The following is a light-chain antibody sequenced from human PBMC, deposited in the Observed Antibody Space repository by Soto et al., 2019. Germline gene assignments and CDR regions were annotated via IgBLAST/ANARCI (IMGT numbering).Light chain of an antibody. V-gene: IGKV3-20*01. Sequence: EIVLTQSPGTLSLSPGERAXXXXXXXQNVSSNLLVWYQQHPGQAPXXLIYXSXSXATGIPDRFSGSGSGTDFNLTISSLEPEDFAVYYCQQYGSSPQDTFGQGTKVDIK. CDR2: XSX. CDR3: QQYGSSPQDT. CDR1: QNVSSNL. J-gene: IGKJ1*01.